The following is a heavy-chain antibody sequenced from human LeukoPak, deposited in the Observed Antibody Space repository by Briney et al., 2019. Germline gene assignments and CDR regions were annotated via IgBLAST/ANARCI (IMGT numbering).Heavy chain of an antibody. Sequence: GGSLRLSCAASGFTFSSYGMSWVRQAPGKGLEWVSAISGSGGSTYYADSVKGRFTISREDSKNTLYLQLNSLRAEDTALYYCATNSGWYGVSWGQGTLVTVSS. D-gene: IGHD6-19*01. CDR1: GFTFSSYG. CDR2: ISGSGGST. J-gene: IGHJ4*02. CDR3: ATNSGWYGVS. V-gene: IGHV3-23*01.